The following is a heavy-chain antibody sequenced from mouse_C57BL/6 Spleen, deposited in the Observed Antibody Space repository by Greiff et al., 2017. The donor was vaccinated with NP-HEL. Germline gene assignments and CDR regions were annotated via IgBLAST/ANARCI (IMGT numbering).Heavy chain of an antibody. Sequence: SGPVLVKPGASVKMSCKASGYTFTDYYMNWVKQSHGKSLEWIGVINPYNGGTSYNQKFKGKATLTVDKSSSTAYMELNSLTSEDSAVYYCARGAGSNAMDYWGQGTSVTVSS. D-gene: IGHD1-1*01. CDR2: INPYNGGT. CDR3: ARGAGSNAMDY. CDR1: GYTFTDYY. V-gene: IGHV1-19*01. J-gene: IGHJ4*01.